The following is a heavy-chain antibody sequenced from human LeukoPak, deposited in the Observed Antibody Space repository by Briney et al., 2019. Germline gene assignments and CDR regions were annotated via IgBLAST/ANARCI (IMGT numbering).Heavy chain of an antibody. J-gene: IGHJ6*04. CDR2: ISSSCSTI. Sequence: PGGSLRLSCAASGFTFSSYEMNWVRQAPGKGLEWVSYISSSCSTIYYADSVKGRFNISRDNAKNSLYLQMNSLRAEDTAVYYCAELSITMIGGVWGKGTTVTISS. D-gene: IGHD3-10*02. CDR1: GFTFSSYE. CDR3: AELSITMIGGV. V-gene: IGHV3-48*03.